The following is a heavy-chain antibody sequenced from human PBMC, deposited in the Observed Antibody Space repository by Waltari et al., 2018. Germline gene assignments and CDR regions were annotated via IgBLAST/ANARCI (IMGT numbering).Heavy chain of an antibody. CDR1: GGSISSSSYY. D-gene: IGHD1-26*01. CDR3: ARQGGGSFDY. J-gene: IGHJ4*02. CDR2: IYYSGST. Sequence: QLQLQESGPGLVKPSETLSLTCTVSGGSISSSSYYWGWIRQPPGKGLEWIGSIYYSGSTYYNPSLKSRVTISVETSKNQFSLKLSSVTAADTAVYYCARQGGGSFDYWGQGTLVTVSS. V-gene: IGHV4-39*01.